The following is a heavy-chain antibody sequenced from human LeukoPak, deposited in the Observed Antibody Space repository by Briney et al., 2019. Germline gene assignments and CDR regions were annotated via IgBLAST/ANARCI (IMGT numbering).Heavy chain of an antibody. D-gene: IGHD3-9*01. J-gene: IGHJ4*02. Sequence: ASVKVSCKASGYTFTSYGISWVRQAPGQGLEWMGWISAYNGNPNYAQKLQGRVTMTTDTSTSTAYMELRSLRSDDTAVYYCARDNGPGYDILTGYYRGFDYWGQGTLVTVSS. CDR2: ISAYNGNP. CDR1: GYTFTSYG. V-gene: IGHV1-18*01. CDR3: ARDNGPGYDILTGYYRGFDY.